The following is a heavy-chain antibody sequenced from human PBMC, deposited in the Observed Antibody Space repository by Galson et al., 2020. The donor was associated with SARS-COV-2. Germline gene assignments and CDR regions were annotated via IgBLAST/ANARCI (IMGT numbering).Heavy chain of an antibody. V-gene: IGHV3-23*01. Sequence: GGSLRLSCAASGFTFSSYGMNWVRQAPGKGLEWVAAISGAGGNTYYADSVKGRFTISRDNPKNTLYLQMNSLRAEDTAIYYCAKDRGNDYGDQLDYWGQGTLVTVSS. CDR3: AKDRGNDYGDQLDY. J-gene: IGHJ4*02. CDR2: ISGAGGNT. CDR1: GFTFSSYG. D-gene: IGHD4-17*01.